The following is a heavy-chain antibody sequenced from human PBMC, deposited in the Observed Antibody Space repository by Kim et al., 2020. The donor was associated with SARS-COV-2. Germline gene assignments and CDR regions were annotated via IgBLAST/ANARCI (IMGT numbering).Heavy chain of an antibody. CDR1: GFTVSSNY. Sequence: GGSLRLSCAASGFTVSSNYMSWVRQAPGKGLEWVSVIYSGGSTYYADSVKGRFTISRDNSKNTLYLQMTSLRAEDTAVYYCARGASYGDYEGFDYWGQGTLVTVSS. D-gene: IGHD4-17*01. CDR3: ARGASYGDYEGFDY. V-gene: IGHV3-53*01. CDR2: IYSGGST. J-gene: IGHJ4*02.